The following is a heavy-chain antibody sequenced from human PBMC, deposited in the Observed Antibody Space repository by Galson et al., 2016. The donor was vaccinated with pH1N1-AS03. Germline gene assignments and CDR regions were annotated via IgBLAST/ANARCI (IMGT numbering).Heavy chain of an antibody. J-gene: IGHJ3*01. D-gene: IGHD6-6*01. CDR1: GDSTDINTCY. CDR3: ARTRAARPADAFDV. CDR2: VYYDGNT. Sequence: ETLSLTCSVSGDSTDINTCYWGWIRQPPGRGLEWIGSVYYDGNTYYNPSLKSRATISVDTSKNLFSLKLTSVTAADTAVYYCARTRAARPADAFDVWGQGTTATVSS. V-gene: IGHV4-39*07.